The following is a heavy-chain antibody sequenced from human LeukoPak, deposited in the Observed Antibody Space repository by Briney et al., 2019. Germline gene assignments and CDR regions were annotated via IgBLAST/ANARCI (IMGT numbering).Heavy chain of an antibody. V-gene: IGHV3-53*01. CDR2: IYSGGST. J-gene: IGHJ6*03. D-gene: IGHD5-12*01. CDR3: ATVPRRGYSGYGNYYYYYMDV. Sequence: GGSLRLSCAASGFTVSSNYMSWVRQAPGKGLEWVSVIYSGGSTYYADSVKGRFTISRDNSKDTLYLQMNGLRAEDTAVYYCATVPRRGYSGYGNYYYYYMDVWGKGTTVTVSS. CDR1: GFTVSSNY.